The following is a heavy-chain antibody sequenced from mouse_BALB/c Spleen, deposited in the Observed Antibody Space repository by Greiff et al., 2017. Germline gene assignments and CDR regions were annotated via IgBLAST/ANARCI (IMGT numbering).Heavy chain of an antibody. Sequence: EVQLQESGPGLVKPSQSLSLTCSVTGYSITSGYYWNWIRQFPGNKLEWMGYISYDGSNNYNPSLKNRISITRDTSKNQFFLKLNSVTTEDTATYYCARDGNYVYWGQGTTLTVSS. V-gene: IGHV3-6*02. CDR3: ARDGNYVY. CDR1: GYSITSGYY. D-gene: IGHD2-1*01. J-gene: IGHJ2*01. CDR2: ISYDGSN.